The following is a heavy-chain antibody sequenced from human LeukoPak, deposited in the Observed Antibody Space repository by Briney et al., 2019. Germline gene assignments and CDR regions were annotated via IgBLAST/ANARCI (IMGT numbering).Heavy chain of an antibody. CDR1: GYTFTGYY. V-gene: IGHV1-2*02. Sequence: GASVKVSCKASGYTFTGYYMHWVRQAPGQGLEWMGWINPNSGGTNYAQKFQGRVTMTRDTSISTAYMELSRLRSDDTAVYYCARAPRYSSGWYYYYYGMDVWGQGTTVTVSS. CDR3: ARAPRYSSGWYYYYYGMDV. CDR2: INPNSGGT. J-gene: IGHJ6*02. D-gene: IGHD6-19*01.